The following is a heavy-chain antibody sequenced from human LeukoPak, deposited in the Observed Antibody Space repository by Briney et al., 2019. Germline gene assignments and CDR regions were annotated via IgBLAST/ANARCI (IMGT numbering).Heavy chain of an antibody. D-gene: IGHD3-10*01. CDR1: GFTVSNKY. Sequence: GGSLRLSCAASGFTVSNKYMTWVRQAPGKGLEWVSLIYSDGRTYYADSVKGRCTISRDNSKNTLYLQMNSLRVEDTAVYYCAKRAMVRGVAPYDAFDIWGQGTMVTVSS. CDR2: IYSDGRT. CDR3: AKRAMVRGVAPYDAFDI. V-gene: IGHV3-53*01. J-gene: IGHJ3*02.